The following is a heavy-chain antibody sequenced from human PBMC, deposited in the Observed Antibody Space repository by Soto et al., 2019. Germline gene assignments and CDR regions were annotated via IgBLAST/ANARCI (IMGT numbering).Heavy chain of an antibody. D-gene: IGHD6-19*01. CDR1: GFTVSSNY. Sequence: EVQLVESGGGLIQPGGSLRLSCAASGFTVSSNYMSWVRQAPGKGLEWVSVIYSGGSTYYADSVKVRFTISRDNSKNTLYLQMNSLRAEDTAVYYCARSSCWYPLFDYWGQGTLVTVSS. CDR2: IYSGGST. CDR3: ARSSCWYPLFDY. J-gene: IGHJ4*02. V-gene: IGHV3-53*01.